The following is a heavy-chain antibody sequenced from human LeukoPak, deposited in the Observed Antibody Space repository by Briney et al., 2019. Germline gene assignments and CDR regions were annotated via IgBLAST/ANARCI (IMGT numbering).Heavy chain of an antibody. J-gene: IGHJ4*02. Sequence: PSETLSLTCTVSGGSVSSDNYYWNWIRQPPGKGLEWIGYIYYSGSTNYNPSLKSRVTISLDTSKNQFSLKLNSVIAADAAVYYCAKWHEKLLAFDTWGQGTLGTVSS. V-gene: IGHV4-61*01. CDR1: GGSVSSDNYY. CDR3: AKWHEKLLAFDT. CDR2: IYYSGST. D-gene: IGHD1-26*01.